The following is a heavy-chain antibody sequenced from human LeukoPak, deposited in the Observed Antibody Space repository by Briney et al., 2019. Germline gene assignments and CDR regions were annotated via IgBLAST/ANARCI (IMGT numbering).Heavy chain of an antibody. CDR2: IGAYNGNT. CDR3: ARRYYDILTGYYDY. Sequence: ASVKVSCKASGYTFTSYGISWVRQAPGQGLEWMGWIGAYNGNTNYAQKLQGRVTMTTDTSTSTAYMELRSLRSDDTAVYYCARRYYDILTGYYDYWGQGTLVTVSS. V-gene: IGHV1-18*04. D-gene: IGHD3-9*01. J-gene: IGHJ4*02. CDR1: GYTFTSYG.